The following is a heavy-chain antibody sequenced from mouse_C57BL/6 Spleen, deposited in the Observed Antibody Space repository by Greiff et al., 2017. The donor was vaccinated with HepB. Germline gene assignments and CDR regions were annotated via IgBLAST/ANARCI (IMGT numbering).Heavy chain of an antibody. D-gene: IGHD1-1*01. CDR1: GYTFTSYW. Sequence: QVQLQQPGAELVKPGASVKMSCKASGYTFTSYWITWVKQRPGQGLEWIGDIYPGSGSTNYNEKFKSKATLTVDTSSSTAYMQLSRLTYEDSAVYYCAPYGSSYGYFDYWGQGTTLTVSS. J-gene: IGHJ2*01. V-gene: IGHV1-55*01. CDR3: APYGSSYGYFDY. CDR2: IYPGSGST.